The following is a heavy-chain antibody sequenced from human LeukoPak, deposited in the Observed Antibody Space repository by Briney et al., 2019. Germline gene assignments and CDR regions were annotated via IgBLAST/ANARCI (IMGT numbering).Heavy chain of an antibody. D-gene: IGHD3-9*01. J-gene: IGHJ5*02. V-gene: IGHV4-31*03. CDR3: ARDGSDYDILTGYLSRWFDP. CDR1: GGSISSGGYY. CDR2: TYYSGST. Sequence: SETLSLTCTVSGGSISSGGYYWSWIRQHPGKGLEWIGYTYYSGSTYYNPSLKSRVTISVDTSKNQFSLKLSSVTAADTAVYYCARDGSDYDILTGYLSRWFDPWGQGTLVTVSS.